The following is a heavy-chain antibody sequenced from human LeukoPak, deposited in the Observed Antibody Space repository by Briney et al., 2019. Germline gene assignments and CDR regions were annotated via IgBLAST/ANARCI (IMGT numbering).Heavy chain of an antibody. D-gene: IGHD5-12*01. CDR2: ISAYNGNT. CDR1: GYTFTSYG. V-gene: IGHV1-18*04. J-gene: IGHJ4*02. CDR3: AREFVDGYSGYGSFDY. Sequence: ASVKVSCKASGYTFTSYGISWVRQAPGQGLEWMGWISAYNGNTNYAQELQGRVTMTTDTSTSTAYMELRSLRSDDTAVYYCAREFVDGYSGYGSFDYWGQGTLVTVSS.